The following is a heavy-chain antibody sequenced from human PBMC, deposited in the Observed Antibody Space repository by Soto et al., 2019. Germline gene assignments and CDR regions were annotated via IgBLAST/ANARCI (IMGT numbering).Heavy chain of an antibody. CDR3: AQTYRPQWLVPAEYFQH. J-gene: IGHJ1*01. Sequence: SGPTLVNPTQTLTLTCTFSGFSLSTSGMCVSWIRQPPGKALEWLARIDWDDDKYYSTSLKTRLTISKDTSKNQVVLTMTNMDPVDTATYYCAQTYRPQWLVPAEYFQHWGQGTLVTVSS. V-gene: IGHV2-70*11. CDR2: IDWDDDK. D-gene: IGHD6-19*01. CDR1: GFSLSTSGMC.